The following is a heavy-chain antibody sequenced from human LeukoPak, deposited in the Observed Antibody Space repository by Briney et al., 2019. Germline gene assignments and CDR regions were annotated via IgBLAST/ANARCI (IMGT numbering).Heavy chain of an antibody. J-gene: IGHJ4*02. CDR1: GGSFSGYY. V-gene: IGHV4-34*01. Sequence: SETLSLTCAVYGGSFSGYYWSWIRQPPGKGLEWIGEINHSGSTNYNPSLKSRVTISVDTSKNQFSLKLSSVTTADTAVYYCARKIVKIAAFDYWGQGTLVTVSS. D-gene: IGHD6-6*01. CDR3: ARKIVKIAAFDY. CDR2: INHSGST.